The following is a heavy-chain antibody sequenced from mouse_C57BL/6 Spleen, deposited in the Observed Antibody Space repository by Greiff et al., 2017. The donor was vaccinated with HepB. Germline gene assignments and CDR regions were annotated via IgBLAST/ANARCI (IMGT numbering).Heavy chain of an antibody. CDR3: ANSFITPYFDY. J-gene: IGHJ2*01. Sequence: QVQLQQPGAELVRPGSSVKLSCTASGYTFTSYWMHWVKQRPIQGLEWIGNIDPSDSETYYKQKFKEKATLTVDKSTSTAYLLLSSLTSEDSAVYYSANSFITPYFDYWGQGTTLTVSS. D-gene: IGHD1-1*01. V-gene: IGHV1-52*01. CDR2: IDPSDSET. CDR1: GYTFTSYW.